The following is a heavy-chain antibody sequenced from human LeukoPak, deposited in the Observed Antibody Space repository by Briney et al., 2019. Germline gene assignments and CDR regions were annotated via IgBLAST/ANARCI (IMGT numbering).Heavy chain of an antibody. CDR3: ARVSYYDSSGYYFLSYVDY. J-gene: IGHJ4*02. Sequence: GSLRLSCAASGFTVSSNYMSWVRPAPGKGLEWVSVIYSGGSTYYADSVRGRFTISRDNSKNTLYLQMNSLGAEDTAVYYCARVSYYDSSGYYFLSYVDYWGQGTLVTVSS. V-gene: IGHV3-53*01. CDR2: IYSGGST. CDR1: GFTVSSNY. D-gene: IGHD3-22*01.